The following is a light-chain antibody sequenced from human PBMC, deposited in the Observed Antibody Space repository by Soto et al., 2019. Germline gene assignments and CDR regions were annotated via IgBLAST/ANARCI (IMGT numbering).Light chain of an antibody. CDR2: GAS. CDR3: QHYDNSPPSVT. Sequence: EIVLTQSPDTLSFSPGERATLSCRASHSVSSDYLVWYQQKPGQAPRLLIYGASRRATGIPDRFSGSGSGTDFILTISRLEPEDFAVYYCQHYDNSPPSVTFGPGTKVDI. V-gene: IGKV3-20*01. CDR1: HSVSSDY. J-gene: IGKJ3*01.